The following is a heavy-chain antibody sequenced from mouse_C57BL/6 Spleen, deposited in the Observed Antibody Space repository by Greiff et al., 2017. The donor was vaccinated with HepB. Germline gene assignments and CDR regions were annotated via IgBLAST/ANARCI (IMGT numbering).Heavy chain of an antibody. V-gene: IGHV1-61*01. J-gene: IGHJ3*01. D-gene: IGHD1-1*01. CDR3: ALVYYGSRFAY. CDR2: IYPSDSET. Sequence: QVQLQQPGAELVRPGASVKLSCKASGYTFTSYWMDWVKQRPGQGLEWIGNIYPSDSETHYNQKFKDKATLTVDKSSSTAYMQLSSLTSEDSAVYYCALVYYGSRFAYWGQGTLVTVSA. CDR1: GYTFTSYW.